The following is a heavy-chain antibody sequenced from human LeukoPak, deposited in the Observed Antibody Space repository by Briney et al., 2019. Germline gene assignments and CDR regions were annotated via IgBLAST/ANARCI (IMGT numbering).Heavy chain of an antibody. D-gene: IGHD5-12*01. J-gene: IGHJ6*03. CDR2: ISSSSSYI. CDR3: ARDQGAYSGYDFYYYYMDV. V-gene: IGHV3-21*01. CDR1: GFTFSSYS. Sequence: PGGSLRLSCAASGFTFSSYSMNWVRQAPGKGLEWVSSISSSSSYIYYADSVKVRFTISRDNAKNSLYLQMNSLRAEDTAVYYCARDQGAYSGYDFYYYYMDVWGKGTTVTVSS.